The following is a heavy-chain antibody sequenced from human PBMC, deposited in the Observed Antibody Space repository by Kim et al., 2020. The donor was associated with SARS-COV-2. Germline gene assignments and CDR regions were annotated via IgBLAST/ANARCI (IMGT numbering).Heavy chain of an antibody. D-gene: IGHD5-18*01. CDR1: GGSISSGGYY. CDR3: ARDAPSSRGYSYGQAYYYYMDV. V-gene: IGHV4-31*03. Sequence: SETLSLTCTVSGGSISSGGYYWSWIRQHPGKGLEWIGYIYYSGSTYYNPSLKSRVTISVDTSKNQFSLKLSSVTAADTAVYYCARDAPSSRGYSYGQAYYYYMDVWGKGTTVTVSS. J-gene: IGHJ6*03. CDR2: IYYSGST.